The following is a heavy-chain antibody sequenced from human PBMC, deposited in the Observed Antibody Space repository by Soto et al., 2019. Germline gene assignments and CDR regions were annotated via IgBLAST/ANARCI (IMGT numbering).Heavy chain of an antibody. D-gene: IGHD6-19*01. CDR3: VRGGLGYSGMDV. V-gene: IGHV3-74*01. CDR1: GFTFSTYW. CDR2: IKYDGITT. J-gene: IGHJ6*02. Sequence: EVQVVESGGGIVQPGGSLRLSCAASGFTFSTYWMHWVRQAPGKGLVWVSRIKYDGITTNYADSVKGRFTIARDNVKNTVYLQANRLRAEYTAVYHCVRGGLGYSGMDVWGPGTTVTVSS.